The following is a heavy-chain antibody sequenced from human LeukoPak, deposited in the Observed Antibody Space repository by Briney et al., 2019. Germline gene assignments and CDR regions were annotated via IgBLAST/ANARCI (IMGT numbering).Heavy chain of an antibody. Sequence: SETLSLTCNVSGGSISSGDYYWSWIRQPPGKGLEWIGYIYYSGSTYYNPSLKSRVTISVDTSKNQFSLKLSSVTAADTAVYYCARSELLWFGGVNSGFDYWGQGALVTVSS. CDR3: ARSELLWFGGVNSGFDY. J-gene: IGHJ4*02. D-gene: IGHD3-10*01. V-gene: IGHV4-30-4*02. CDR2: IYYSGST. CDR1: GGSISSGDYY.